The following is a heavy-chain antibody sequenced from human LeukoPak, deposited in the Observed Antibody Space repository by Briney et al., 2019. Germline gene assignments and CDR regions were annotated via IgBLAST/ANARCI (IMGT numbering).Heavy chain of an antibody. CDR2: VYYDGAS. D-gene: IGHD5-24*01. J-gene: IGHJ4*02. Sequence: SETLSLTCTVSGGSINSHSYYWGWIRQPPGKGLEWIGSVYYDGASYSNPSLKSRVAVFVDTSRDQFSLDLSFVTAADTALYYCVRHISTNTGYFDSCGQGTLVSVSS. V-gene: IGHV4-39*01. CDR1: GGSINSHSYY. CDR3: VRHISTNTGYFDS.